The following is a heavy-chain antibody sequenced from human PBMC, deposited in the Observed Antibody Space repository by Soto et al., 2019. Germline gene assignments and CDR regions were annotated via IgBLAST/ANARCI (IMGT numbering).Heavy chain of an antibody. J-gene: IGHJ5*02. D-gene: IGHD3-10*02. V-gene: IGHV1-2*04. CDR3: ARAPHSYVRNLFDP. Sequence: QVQLVQSGAEVKKPGASVKVSCKASGYTFTGYYMHWVRQAPGQGLEWMGWINPNSGGTNYAQKFQGWVTMTRDTAISTDDKELSRLMPGDTAVYDCARAPHSYVRNLFDPWGQGTLVTGSS. CDR1: GYTFTGYY. CDR2: INPNSGGT.